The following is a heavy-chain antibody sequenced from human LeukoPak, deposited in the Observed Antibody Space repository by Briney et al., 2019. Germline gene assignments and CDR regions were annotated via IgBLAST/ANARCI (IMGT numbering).Heavy chain of an antibody. CDR2: ISSSGSTI. Sequence: GGSLRLSCAASGFTFSNAWMSWVRQAPGKGLEWVSYISSSGSTIYYADSVKGRFTISRDNAKNSLYLQMNSLRAEDTAVYYCAREKGGRRGSYFDYWGQGTLVTVSS. J-gene: IGHJ4*02. CDR3: AREKGGRRGSYFDY. D-gene: IGHD3-16*01. CDR1: GFTFSNAW. V-gene: IGHV3-11*04.